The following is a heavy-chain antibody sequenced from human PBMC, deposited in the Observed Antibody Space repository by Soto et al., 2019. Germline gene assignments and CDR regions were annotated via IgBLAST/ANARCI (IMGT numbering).Heavy chain of an antibody. CDR1: GGTFSSYA. CDR3: ARPFCDSSGYYLSYFDY. CDR2: IISIFGTA. J-gene: IGHJ4*02. D-gene: IGHD3-22*01. Sequence: SVKVSCKASGGTFSSYAISWVRQAPGQGLEWMGGIISIFGTANYAQKFQGRVTITADKSTGKTQMELSSLRSEDTAVCYCARPFCDSSGYYLSYFDYWGQGTLLTVSS. V-gene: IGHV1-69*06.